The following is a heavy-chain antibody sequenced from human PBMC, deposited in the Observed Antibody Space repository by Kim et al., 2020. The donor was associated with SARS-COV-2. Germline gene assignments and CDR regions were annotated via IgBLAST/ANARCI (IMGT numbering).Heavy chain of an antibody. J-gene: IGHJ4*02. CDR2: NK. CDR3: ARGSTMMYEF. D-gene: IGHD3-22*01. Sequence: NKVYSQKLQDRGTITRDTSASTGYMEMSSLRSEDTAVYYCARGSTMMYEFWGQGTLVTVSS. V-gene: IGHV1-3*01.